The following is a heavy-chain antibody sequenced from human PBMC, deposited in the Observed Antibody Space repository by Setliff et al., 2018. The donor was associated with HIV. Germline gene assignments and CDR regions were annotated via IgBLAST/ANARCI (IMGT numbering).Heavy chain of an antibody. V-gene: IGHV6-1*01. J-gene: IGHJ4*02. CDR3: ARGSYGSVLL. D-gene: IGHD6-19*01. Sequence: PSQTLSLTCAISGDSVSSNNAAWNWIRQSPLRGLEWLGRTYFRSKWYFDYAVSVKIRIIINPDTSKNQFSLHLNSVTPEDTAVYYCARGSYGSVLLWGQGTLVTVSS. CDR1: GDSVSSNNAA. CDR2: TYFRSKWYF.